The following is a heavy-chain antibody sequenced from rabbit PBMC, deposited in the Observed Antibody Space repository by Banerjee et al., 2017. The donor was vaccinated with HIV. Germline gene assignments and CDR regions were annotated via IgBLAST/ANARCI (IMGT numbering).Heavy chain of an antibody. V-gene: IGHV1S45*01. CDR3: ARKINSDNTYNL. Sequence: QEQLEESGGGLVQPEGSLTLSCTASGFSFSNKAVMCWVRQAPGKGLKWIACINAITGKAVYATWAKGRFTFSRTSSTTVTLQMTSLTAADTATYFCARKINSDNTYNLWGPGTLVTVS. D-gene: IGHD2-1*01. J-gene: IGHJ4*01. CDR2: INAITGKA. CDR1: GFSFSNKAV.